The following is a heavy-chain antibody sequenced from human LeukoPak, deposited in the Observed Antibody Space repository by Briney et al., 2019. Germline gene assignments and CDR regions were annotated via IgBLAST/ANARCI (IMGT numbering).Heavy chain of an antibody. CDR1: GYTFTTYA. D-gene: IGHD5-12*01. CDR3: ARGSGYDAFDY. Sequence: ASVKVSCKASGYTFTTYALHWVRQAPGQRLEWMGWINAGNGNTKYSQKFQARVTVTRDTSASTAYMELSSLRSEDTAVYYCARGSGYDAFDYWGQGTLVTVSS. V-gene: IGHV1-3*01. J-gene: IGHJ4*02. CDR2: INAGNGNT.